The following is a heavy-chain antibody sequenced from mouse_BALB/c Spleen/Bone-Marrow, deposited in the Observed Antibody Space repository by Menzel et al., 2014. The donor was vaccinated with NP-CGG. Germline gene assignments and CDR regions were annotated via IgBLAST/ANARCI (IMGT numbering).Heavy chain of an antibody. CDR2: IDPANGNT. V-gene: IGHV14-3*02. Sequence: VQLQQPGAALVKSGASVKLSCTASGFNIKDTYMHWVKQRPEQGLEWIGRIDPANGNTKYDPKFQGKATITADTSSNTAYLQPSSLTSEDTAVYYCASYVYGYYFDYWGQGTTLTVSS. J-gene: IGHJ2*01. CDR3: ASYVYGYYFDY. CDR1: GFNIKDTY. D-gene: IGHD2-2*01.